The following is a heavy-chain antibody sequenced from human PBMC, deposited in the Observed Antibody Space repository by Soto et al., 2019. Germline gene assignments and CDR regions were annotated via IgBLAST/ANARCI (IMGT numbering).Heavy chain of an antibody. J-gene: IGHJ4*02. V-gene: IGHV3-30-3*01. CDR1: GFTFSSYA. D-gene: IGHD5-12*01. CDR3: ARARYSGYDPIDY. CDR2: ISYDGSNK. Sequence: GGSLRLSCAASGFTFSSYAMHWVRQAPGKGLEWVAVISYDGSNKYYADSVKGRFTISRDNSKNTLYLQMNSLRAEDTAVYYCARARYSGYDPIDYWGQGTLVTVSS.